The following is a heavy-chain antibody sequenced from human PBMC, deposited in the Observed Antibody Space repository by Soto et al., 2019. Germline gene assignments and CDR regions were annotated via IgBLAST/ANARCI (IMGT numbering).Heavy chain of an antibody. D-gene: IGHD2-21*02. CDR1: GGSISSTGHY. Sequence: QLQLQESGPGLVKPSETRSLTCSVSGGSISSTGHYWGWIRQPPGKGLEWIGNIYYAGSPYYNPSLKSRVTISVDTSKNHFSLALTTVTAADTAVYYCARLMGVVTVDYWGQGALVTVSS. V-gene: IGHV4-39*02. J-gene: IGHJ4*02. CDR2: IYYAGSP. CDR3: ARLMGVVTVDY.